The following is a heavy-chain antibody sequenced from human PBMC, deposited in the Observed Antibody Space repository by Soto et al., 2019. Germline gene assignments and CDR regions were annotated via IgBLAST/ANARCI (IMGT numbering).Heavy chain of an antibody. CDR1: GGSISSSSYC. V-gene: IGHV4-39*01. CDR2: IYYSGST. D-gene: IGHD5-18*01. CDR3: ARLDDTAMVQYSWFDP. J-gene: IGHJ5*02. Sequence: SETLSLTCTVSGGSISSSSYCWGWIRQPPGKGLEWIGSIYYSGSTYYNPSLKSRVTISVDTSKNQFSLKLSSVTAADTAVYYCARLDDTAMVQYSWFDPWGQGTLVTSPQ.